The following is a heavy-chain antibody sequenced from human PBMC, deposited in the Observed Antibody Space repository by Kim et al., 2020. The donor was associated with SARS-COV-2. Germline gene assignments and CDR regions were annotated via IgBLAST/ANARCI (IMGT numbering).Heavy chain of an antibody. Sequence: ASVKVSCKVSGYTLTELSMHWVRQAPGKGLEWMGGFDPEDGETICAQKFQGRVTMTEDTSTDTAYMELSSLRSEDTAVYYCATEGPKIHYYDSKDAFDIWGQGTMVTVSS. V-gene: IGHV1-24*01. CDR3: ATEGPKIHYYDSKDAFDI. J-gene: IGHJ3*02. CDR2: FDPEDGET. CDR1: GYTLTELS. D-gene: IGHD3-22*01.